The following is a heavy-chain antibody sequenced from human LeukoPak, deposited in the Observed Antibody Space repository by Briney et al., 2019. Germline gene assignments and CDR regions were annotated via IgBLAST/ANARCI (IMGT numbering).Heavy chain of an antibody. CDR1: GYTFTSYG. CDR2: ISAYNGNT. CDR3: ARDQQWPLTVHPFDY. J-gene: IGHJ4*02. Sequence: ASVKVSCKASGYTFTSYGISWVRQAPGQGLEWMGWISAYNGNTNYAQKLQGRVTMTTDTSTSTAYMELRSLKSAHTLEYYCARDQQWPLTVHPFDYWGQGTLVTVSS. D-gene: IGHD6-19*01. V-gene: IGHV1-18*01.